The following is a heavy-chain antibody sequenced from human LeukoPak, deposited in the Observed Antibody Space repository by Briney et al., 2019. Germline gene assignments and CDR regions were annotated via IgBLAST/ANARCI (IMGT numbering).Heavy chain of an antibody. J-gene: IGHJ4*02. V-gene: IGHV4-38-2*01. CDR1: GYSISSGYY. Sequence: KPSETLSLTCAVSGYSISSGYYWGWIRQPPGKGLEWIGSIYHSGSTYYSPSLKSRVTISVDTSKNQFSLKLSSVTAADTAVYYCARQGYSYGTRRQFDYWGQGTLVTVSS. CDR2: IYHSGST. CDR3: ARQGYSYGTRRQFDY. D-gene: IGHD5-18*01.